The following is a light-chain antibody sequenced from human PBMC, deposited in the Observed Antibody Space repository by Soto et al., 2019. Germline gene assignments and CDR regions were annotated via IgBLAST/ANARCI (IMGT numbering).Light chain of an antibody. CDR3: QQRSNWPPT. V-gene: IGKV3-11*01. J-gene: IGKJ2*01. Sequence: EVVLTQSPGTLSLSPGERATLSCRASQSISSYLAWYQQKPGQSPRLLISDASNRATGIPARFSGSGTGADFTLTISSLEPEDFVVYSCQQRSNWPPTFGQGTKLEIK. CDR2: DAS. CDR1: QSISSY.